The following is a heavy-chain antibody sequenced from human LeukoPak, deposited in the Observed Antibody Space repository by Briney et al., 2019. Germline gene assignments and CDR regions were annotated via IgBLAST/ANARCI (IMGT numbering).Heavy chain of an antibody. CDR1: GYTFSGHY. CDR2: INPNTGRT. Sequence: SVKVSCKASGYTFSGHYMHWVRQAPGQGLEWMGWINPNTGRTEYAQKVQGRVTMTRDTSISTAYMDLSRLRSDDTAVYYCARDAELAYCGGDCYSGWFDPWGQGTLVTVSP. CDR3: ARDAELAYCGGDCYSGWFDP. V-gene: IGHV1-2*02. D-gene: IGHD2-21*02. J-gene: IGHJ5*02.